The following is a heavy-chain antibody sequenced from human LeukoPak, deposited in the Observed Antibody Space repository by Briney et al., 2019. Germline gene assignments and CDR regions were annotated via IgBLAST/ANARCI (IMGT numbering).Heavy chain of an antibody. D-gene: IGHD6-6*01. CDR3: ARDSPTEQLVLSWFDP. J-gene: IGHJ5*02. CDR1: GYTFTSYG. CDR2: ISAYNGNT. Sequence: ASVKVSCKASGYTFTSYGISWVRQAPGQGLEWKGWISAYNGNTNYAQKLQGRVTMTTDTSTSTAYMELRSLRSDDTAVYYCARDSPTEQLVLSWFDPWGQGTLVTVSS. V-gene: IGHV1-18*01.